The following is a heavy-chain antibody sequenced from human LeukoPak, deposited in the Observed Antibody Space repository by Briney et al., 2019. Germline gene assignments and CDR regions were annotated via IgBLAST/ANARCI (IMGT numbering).Heavy chain of an antibody. D-gene: IGHD2/OR15-2a*01. Sequence: SETLSLTCSASGGSISSYYWSWIRQPPGKGLEWIGYIYYSGSTKYNPSLKSRVTISVDTSKNQFSLKLSSVTAADTALYYCARGDFYYFDYWGQGALVTVSS. J-gene: IGHJ4*02. CDR1: GGSISSYY. V-gene: IGHV4-59*01. CDR2: IYYSGST. CDR3: ARGDFYYFDY.